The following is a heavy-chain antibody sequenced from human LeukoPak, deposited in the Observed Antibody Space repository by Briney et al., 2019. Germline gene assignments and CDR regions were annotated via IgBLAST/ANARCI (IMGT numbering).Heavy chain of an antibody. CDR2: ISWNSGSI. V-gene: IGHV3-9*01. D-gene: IGHD1-14*01. CDR3: AKDIATGNRLYYFDY. Sequence: GGSLRLSCAASGFTFDDYAMHWVGHAPGKGLEWVSGISWNSGSIGYADSVKGRFTISRDNAKNSLYLQMNSLRAEDTALYYCAKDIATGNRLYYFDYWGQGTLVTVSS. CDR1: GFTFDDYA. J-gene: IGHJ4*02.